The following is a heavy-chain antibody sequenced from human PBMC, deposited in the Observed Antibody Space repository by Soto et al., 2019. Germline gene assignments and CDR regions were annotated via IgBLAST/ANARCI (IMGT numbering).Heavy chain of an antibody. Sequence: QVQLQESGPGLVKPSETLSLTCSVSGGSVSSGSYYWSWVRQPPGNTLEWIGFIDYSGNTNYNPSLKSRVTISINTAKNQFSLRLQSVTAADTAVYYCVRYRSVSSGSYGDFWGQGTLGTVSS. J-gene: IGHJ4*02. D-gene: IGHD3-10*01. CDR1: GGSVSSGSYY. CDR2: IDYSGNT. CDR3: VRYRSVSSGSYGDF. V-gene: IGHV4-61*01.